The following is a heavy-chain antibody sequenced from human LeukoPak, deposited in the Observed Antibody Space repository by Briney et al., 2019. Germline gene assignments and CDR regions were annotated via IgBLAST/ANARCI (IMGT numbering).Heavy chain of an antibody. V-gene: IGHV3-23*01. D-gene: IGHD5-24*01. J-gene: IGHJ3*01. CDR2: IGSSGEST. CDR1: GCTFSVAD. CDR3: TKDIQLST. Sequence: GGSLRLSCAASGCTFSVADVTWVRRAPGRGLEWGSLIGSSGESTYYADSVKGQFTINRHNPKNTLPLQMNSLRDEDTAMYFCTKDIQLSTWGRGTMVTVAS.